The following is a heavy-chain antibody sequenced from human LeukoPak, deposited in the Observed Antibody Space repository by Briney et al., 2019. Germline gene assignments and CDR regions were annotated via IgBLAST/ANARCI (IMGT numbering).Heavy chain of an antibody. J-gene: IGHJ4*02. Sequence: GRSLRLSCAASGFTFSSYGMDWVRQSPGKGLEWVAVISYDGSNKYYADSVKGRFTISRDNSKNTLYLQMNSLRAEDTAVYYCAKDPGYSSSWYYFDYWGQGTLVTVSS. V-gene: IGHV3-30*18. D-gene: IGHD6-13*01. CDR3: AKDPGYSSSWYYFDY. CDR2: ISYDGSNK. CDR1: GFTFSSYG.